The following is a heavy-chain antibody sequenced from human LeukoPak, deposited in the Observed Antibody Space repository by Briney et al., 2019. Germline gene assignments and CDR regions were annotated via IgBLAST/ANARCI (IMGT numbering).Heavy chain of an antibody. J-gene: IGHJ6*02. V-gene: IGHV1-69*04. D-gene: IGHD6-13*01. CDR2: IIPILGIA. Sequence: ASVKVSCKASGGTFSSYAISWVRQAPGQGLEWMGRIIPILGIANYAQKFQGRVTITADKSTSTAYMELSSLRSEDTAVYYCAVVFHDLAAASWLGGYYYYYGMDVWGQGTTVTVSS. CDR3: AVVFHDLAAASWLGGYYYYYGMDV. CDR1: GGTFSSYA.